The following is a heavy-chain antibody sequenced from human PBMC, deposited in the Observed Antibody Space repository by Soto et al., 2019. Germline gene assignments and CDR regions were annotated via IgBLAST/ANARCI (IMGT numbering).Heavy chain of an antibody. J-gene: IGHJ4*02. CDR2: ISVSGSST. Sequence: EVQVLESGGGLVQPGGSLRLSCAASGFTSNSYGMSWVRQAPGKGLEWVSGISVSGSSTYYADSVKGRFTISRDNSKNTLYLQTNSLRAEDTAVYYCTRNLGFFDYWGQGTLVTVSS. CDR1: GFTSNSYG. D-gene: IGHD3-10*01. CDR3: TRNLGFFDY. V-gene: IGHV3-23*01.